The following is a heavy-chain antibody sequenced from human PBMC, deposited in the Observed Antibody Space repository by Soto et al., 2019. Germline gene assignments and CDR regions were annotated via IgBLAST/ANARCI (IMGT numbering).Heavy chain of an antibody. J-gene: IGHJ3*02. D-gene: IGHD3-9*01. CDR2: INPSGGST. CDR3: ARDPNYDILTGYPNDAFDI. V-gene: IGHV1-46*01. Sequence: GASVKVSCKASGYTFTSYYMHWVRQAPGQGLEWMGIINPSGGSTSYAQKFQGRVTMTRDTSTSTVYMELSSLRSEDTAVYYCARDPNYDILTGYPNDAFDIWGQGTMVTVSS. CDR1: GYTFTSYY.